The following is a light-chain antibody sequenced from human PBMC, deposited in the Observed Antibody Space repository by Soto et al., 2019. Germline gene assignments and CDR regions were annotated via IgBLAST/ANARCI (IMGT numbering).Light chain of an antibody. CDR2: SAF. J-gene: IGKJ1*01. Sequence: DIQMTQSPSSLSASVGDRVTITCRASQSISSYLNWYHQKPGKARKLLIYSAFSLQSGVPSRFSGSGSGTDFTLTISSLQPEDFATYYFQQSYTTPWMFGQGTKVEIK. V-gene: IGKV1-39*01. CDR3: QQSYTTPWM. CDR1: QSISSY.